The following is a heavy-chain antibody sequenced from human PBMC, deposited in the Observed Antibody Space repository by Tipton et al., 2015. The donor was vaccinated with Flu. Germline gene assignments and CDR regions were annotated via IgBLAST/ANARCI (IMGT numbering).Heavy chain of an antibody. Sequence: SLRLSCSASGFTFSSYGMHWVRQAPGKGLEWVAGIWYDGSNKYYGDSVKGRFTVSRDNSKNTLFLQMNSLRAEDTALYYCAKDHDYKDDNDAFDIWGQGTMVTVSS. D-gene: IGHD4-11*01. CDR2: IWYDGSNK. CDR3: AKDHDYKDDNDAFDI. V-gene: IGHV3-33*06. J-gene: IGHJ3*02. CDR1: GFTFSSYG.